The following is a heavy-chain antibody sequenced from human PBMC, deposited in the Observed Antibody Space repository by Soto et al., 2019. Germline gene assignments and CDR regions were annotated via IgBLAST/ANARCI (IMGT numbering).Heavy chain of an antibody. CDR2: ISGSGGST. J-gene: IGHJ4*02. Sequence: PGGSLRLTCTASGFTFSSYAMNWARQAPGKGLEWVSVISGSGGSTYYADSVKGRFTISRDNSKNKLYLQMNSLRAEDTAVYYCASRTSGWYFDYWGQGTLVTVSS. CDR1: GFTFSSYA. CDR3: ASRTSGWYFDY. V-gene: IGHV3-23*01. D-gene: IGHD6-19*01.